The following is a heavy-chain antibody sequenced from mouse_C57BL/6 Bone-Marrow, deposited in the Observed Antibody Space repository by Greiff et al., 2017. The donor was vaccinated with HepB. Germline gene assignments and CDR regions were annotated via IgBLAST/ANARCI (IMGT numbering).Heavy chain of an antibody. CDR3: ARDGYYEYYAMDY. CDR2: IWSGGST. D-gene: IGHD2-3*01. Sequence: VKLMESGPGLVQPSQSLSITCPVSGFSLTSYGVHWVRQSPGKGLEWLGVIWSGGSTDYNAAFISRLSISKDNSKSQVFFKMNSLQADDTAIYYCARDGYYEYYAMDYWGQGTSVTVSS. CDR1: GFSLTSYG. J-gene: IGHJ4*01. V-gene: IGHV2-2*01.